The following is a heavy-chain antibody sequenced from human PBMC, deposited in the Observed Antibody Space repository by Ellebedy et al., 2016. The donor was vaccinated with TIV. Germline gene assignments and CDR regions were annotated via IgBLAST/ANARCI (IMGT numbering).Heavy chain of an antibody. CDR1: GFTFSSYS. V-gene: IGHV3-21*01. CDR3: ARDREVSGSYYGY. J-gene: IGHJ4*02. D-gene: IGHD1-26*01. CDR2: ISSSSSYI. Sequence: GGSLRLXXAASGFTFSSYSMNWVRQAPGKGLEWVSSISSSSSYIYYADSVKGRFTISRDDAKNSLYLQMNSLRDEDTAVYYCARDREVSGSYYGYWGQGTLVTVSS.